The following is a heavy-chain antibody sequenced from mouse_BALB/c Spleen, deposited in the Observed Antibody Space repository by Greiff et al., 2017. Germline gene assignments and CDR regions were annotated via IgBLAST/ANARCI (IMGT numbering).Heavy chain of an antibody. CDR2: IWAGGST. V-gene: IGHV2-9*02. CDR1: GFSLTSYG. Sequence: VKLMESGPGLVAPSQSLSITCTVSGFSLTSYGVHWVRQPPGKGLEWLGVIWAGGSTNYNSALMSRLSISKDNSKSQVFLKMNSLQTDDTAMYYCASQAYYRSPDAMDYWGQGTSVTVSS. J-gene: IGHJ4*01. CDR3: ASQAYYRSPDAMDY. D-gene: IGHD2-14*01.